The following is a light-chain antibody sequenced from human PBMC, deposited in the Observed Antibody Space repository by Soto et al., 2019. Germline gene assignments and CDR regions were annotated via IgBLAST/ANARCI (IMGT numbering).Light chain of an antibody. CDR3: QHSSLSPWT. CDR1: QTIGPY. J-gene: IGKJ1*01. Sequence: DIQLTQSPSSLSTSVGDRVTISCRASQTIGPYLNWYQQKPGKAPKLLIYGAANLQGGVPSRFGGSGSGTEFTLTISSLQLEDFATYSCQHSSLSPWTFGQGTKVEIK. V-gene: IGKV1-39*01. CDR2: GAA.